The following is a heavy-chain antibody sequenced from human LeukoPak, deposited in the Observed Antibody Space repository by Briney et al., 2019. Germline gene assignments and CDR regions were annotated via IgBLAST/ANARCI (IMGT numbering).Heavy chain of an antibody. J-gene: IGHJ3*02. Sequence: SETLSLTCTVSGGSFNSHYWSWIRQPAGKGLEWIGRISSSGSTNYNPSLKSRVTISVDTSKNQFSLKLSSVTAADTAVYFCARGPYSYDSSGAFDIWGQGTMVTVSS. CDR3: ARGPYSYDSSGAFDI. V-gene: IGHV4-4*07. D-gene: IGHD3-22*01. CDR2: ISSSGST. CDR1: GGSFNSHY.